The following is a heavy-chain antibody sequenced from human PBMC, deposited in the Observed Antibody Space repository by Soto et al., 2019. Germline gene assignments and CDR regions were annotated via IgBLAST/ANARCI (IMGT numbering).Heavy chain of an antibody. CDR3: AKGDNLGPKTGYAFDP. CDR1: VCRTSSNPAS. D-gene: IGHD5-12*01. CDR2: TYFRSKWYN. V-gene: IGHV6-1*01. Sequence: SQDLSLPCAISVCRTSSNPASCNWIRQSPSRGLEWLGRTYFRSKWYNDYAVSVKSRIIINPDTSNNQFSLQLNSVTPEDTAVYFCAKGDNLGPKTGYAFDPWGQGIMVTVSS. J-gene: IGHJ5*02.